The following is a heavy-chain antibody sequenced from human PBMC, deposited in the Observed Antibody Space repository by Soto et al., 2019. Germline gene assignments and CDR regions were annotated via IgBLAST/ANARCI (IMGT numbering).Heavy chain of an antibody. CDR1: GGTFSSYA. Sequence: GASVKVSCTASGGTFSSYAISWVRQAPGQGLEWMGGIIPIFGTANYAQKFQGRVTITADESTSTAYMELSSLRSEDTAVYYCAIPTLGCDCYSPCPFDYWGQGTLVTSPQ. V-gene: IGHV1-69*13. J-gene: IGHJ4*02. CDR3: AIPTLGCDCYSPCPFDY. CDR2: IIPIFGTA. D-gene: IGHD2-21*02.